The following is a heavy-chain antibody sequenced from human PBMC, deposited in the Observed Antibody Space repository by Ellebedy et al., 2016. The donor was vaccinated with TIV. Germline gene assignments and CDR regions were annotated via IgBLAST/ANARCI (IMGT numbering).Heavy chain of an antibody. D-gene: IGHD5-18*01. V-gene: IGHV5-10-1*01. J-gene: IGHJ4*02. CDR2: IDPSDSYT. Sequence: PGGSLRLSCKGSGHSFTNNWISWVRQMPGKGLEWMGRIDPSDSYTHYSPSFQGHVTISVDKSIRTAYLQWSSLKASDTAMYYCARQKHGEYSYERGEADWGQGTLVTVSS. CDR1: GHSFTNNW. CDR3: ARQKHGEYSYERGEAD.